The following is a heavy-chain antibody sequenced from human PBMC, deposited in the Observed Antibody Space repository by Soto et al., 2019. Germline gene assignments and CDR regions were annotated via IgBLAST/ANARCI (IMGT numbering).Heavy chain of an antibody. D-gene: IGHD3-10*01. CDR2: ISGSGGST. J-gene: IGHJ1*01. CDR1: GFTFSSYW. V-gene: IGHV3-23*01. CDR3: ARDRAHITMVRGVIIASFVFQH. Sequence: GSLRLSCAASGFTFSSYWMHWVRQAPGKGLEWVLAISGSGGSTYYADSVKGRFTISRDNSKNTLYLQMNSLRAEDTAVYYCARDRAHITMVRGVIIASFVFQHWGQGTLVTVSS.